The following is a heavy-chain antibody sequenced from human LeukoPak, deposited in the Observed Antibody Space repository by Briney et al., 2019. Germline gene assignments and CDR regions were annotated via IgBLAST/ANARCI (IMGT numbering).Heavy chain of an antibody. J-gene: IGHJ3*02. CDR2: ILSSGST. D-gene: IGHD3-10*01. V-gene: IGHV4-61*02. CDR1: GVSIGSDNYL. CDR3: AVRKFGYPFDI. Sequence: SQTLSLTCTLSGVSIGSDNYLWSWVRQPAGKGLEWIGRILSSGSTNYNPSLRSRVTFSMDTSKNTFSLHLISVTAADTAVYYCAVRKFGYPFDIWGQGTMVTVSS.